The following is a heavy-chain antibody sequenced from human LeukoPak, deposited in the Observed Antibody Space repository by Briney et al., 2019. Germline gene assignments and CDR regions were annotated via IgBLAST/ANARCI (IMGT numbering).Heavy chain of an antibody. D-gene: IGHD2-2*02. CDR1: GYTFTSYG. CDR3: ARDDIVVVPAAIVERGMDV. V-gene: IGHV1-18*01. CDR2: ISAYNGNT. J-gene: IGHJ6*02. Sequence: ASVKVSCKASGYTFTSYGISWVRQAPGQGLEWMGWISAYNGNTNYAQKPQGRVTITTDTSTSTGYMELRSLRSDDTGVYYCARDDIVVVPAAIVERGMDVWGQGTTVTVSS.